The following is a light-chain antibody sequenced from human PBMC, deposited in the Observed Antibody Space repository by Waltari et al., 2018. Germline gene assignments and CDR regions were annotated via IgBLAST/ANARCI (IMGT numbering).Light chain of an antibody. V-gene: IGLV1-40*01. J-gene: IGLJ2*01. CDR3: QSYDSSLSGPVV. CDR1: RSNIGAVYD. Sequence: QSVLTQPPSVSGAPGQTVTISCTGSRSNIGAVYDLHWYHQVPGTAPKLLIFRNNNRPSGVPDRFSGSKSGTSASLAITGLRAEDEAYYYCQSYDSSLSGPVVFGGGTRLIVL. CDR2: RNN.